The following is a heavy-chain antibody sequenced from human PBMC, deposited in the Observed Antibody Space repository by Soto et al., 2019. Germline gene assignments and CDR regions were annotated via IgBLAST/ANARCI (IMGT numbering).Heavy chain of an antibody. Sequence: EMQLVESGGGLVQPGGSLRLSCAASGFTFSSYEMHWVRQAPGKGLEWISYISSTGSGTLYADSVRGRFTISRDNTKNSVSLQMSSLRAEDTAVYYCVRDLHEPLATDALRVANWGQGTQVTVSS. J-gene: IGHJ4*02. CDR2: ISSTGSGT. D-gene: IGHD2-8*02. CDR1: GFTFSSYE. CDR3: VRDLHEPLATDALRVAN. V-gene: IGHV3-48*03.